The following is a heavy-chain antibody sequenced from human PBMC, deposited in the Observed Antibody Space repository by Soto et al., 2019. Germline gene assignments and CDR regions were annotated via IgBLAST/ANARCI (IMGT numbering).Heavy chain of an antibody. CDR3: ARESSGWYKDY. V-gene: IGHV4-59*01. D-gene: IGHD6-19*01. Sequence: PSETLSLTCSVSGGSISSYYWSWIRQPPGKGLEWIGYIYYSGSTNYNPSLKSRVTISVDTSKNQFSLKLSSVTAADTAVYYCARESSGWYKDYWGQGTLVTVSS. CDR1: GGSISSYY. J-gene: IGHJ4*02. CDR2: IYYSGST.